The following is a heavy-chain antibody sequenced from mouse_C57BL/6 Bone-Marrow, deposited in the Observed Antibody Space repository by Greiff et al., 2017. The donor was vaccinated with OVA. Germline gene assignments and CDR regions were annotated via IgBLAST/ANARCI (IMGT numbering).Heavy chain of an antibody. CDR2: IYPGGGYT. CDR1: GYTFTNYW. D-gene: IGHD2-4*01. Sequence: QVQLKESGAELVRPGTSVKMSCKASGYTFTNYWIGWAKQRPGHGLEWIGDIYPGGGYTNYNEKFKGKATLTADRSSSTAYMQFSSLTSEDSAIYYCARIYYDYLDYWGQGTTLTVSS. J-gene: IGHJ2*01. V-gene: IGHV1-63*01. CDR3: ARIYYDYLDY.